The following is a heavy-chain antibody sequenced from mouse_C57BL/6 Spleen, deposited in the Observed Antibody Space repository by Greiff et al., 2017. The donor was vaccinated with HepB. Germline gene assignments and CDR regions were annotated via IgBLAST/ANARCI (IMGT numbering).Heavy chain of an antibody. D-gene: IGHD2-5*01. CDR1: GYTFTSYW. V-gene: IGHV1-59*01. CDR3: ARGDSIVPLDY. J-gene: IGHJ2*01. Sequence: QVQLQQPGAELVRPGTSVKLSCKASGYTFTSYWMHWVKQRPGQGLEWIGVIDPSDSYTNYNQKFKGKATLTVDTSSSTAYMQLSSLTSEDSAVYYCARGDSIVPLDYWGQCTTLTVSS. CDR2: IDPSDSYT.